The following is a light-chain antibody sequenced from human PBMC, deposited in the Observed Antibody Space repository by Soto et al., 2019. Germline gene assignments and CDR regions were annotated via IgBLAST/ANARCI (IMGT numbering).Light chain of an antibody. J-gene: IGKJ1*01. CDR2: GAS. CDR3: QQYGSSGT. V-gene: IGKV3-20*01. Sequence: EIGLSQSPCTLSLSPGERATLSCRASQSVSNNYLAWYQQKPGQAPRLLIYGASNRATGIPDRFSGSGSGTDFTLTISRLEPEDFAVYYCQQYGSSGTFGQGTKVDTK. CDR1: QSVSNNY.